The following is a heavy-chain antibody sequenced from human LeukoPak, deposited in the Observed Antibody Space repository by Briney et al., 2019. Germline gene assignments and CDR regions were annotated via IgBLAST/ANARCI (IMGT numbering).Heavy chain of an antibody. CDR2: ISSSSSYI. J-gene: IGHJ3*02. D-gene: IGHD3-3*01. CDR3: ARGERFLEWFVASAHDAFDI. Sequence: GGSLRLSCAASGFTFSSYSMNWVRQAPGKGLEWVSSISSSSSYIYYADSVKGRFTTSRDNAKNSLYLQMNSLRAEDTAVYYCARGERFLEWFVASAHDAFDIWGQGTMVTVSS. CDR1: GFTFSSYS. V-gene: IGHV3-21*04.